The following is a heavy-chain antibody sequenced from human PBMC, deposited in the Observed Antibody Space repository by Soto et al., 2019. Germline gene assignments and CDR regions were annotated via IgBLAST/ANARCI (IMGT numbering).Heavy chain of an antibody. CDR3: ASAYTGPLPRRGDYYYALDV. Sequence: GGSLRLACVGSGFFFNNYDMHWVRQVRGKGLEWVSAIGAADDPYYSVSVKGRFIVSRDNAQKYLYLQMSNLLAADTAVYFCASAYTGPLPRRGDYYYALDVWGRGTTVTVSS. V-gene: IGHV3-13*05. J-gene: IGHJ6*02. CDR1: GFFFNNYD. CDR2: IGAADDP. D-gene: IGHD1-1*01.